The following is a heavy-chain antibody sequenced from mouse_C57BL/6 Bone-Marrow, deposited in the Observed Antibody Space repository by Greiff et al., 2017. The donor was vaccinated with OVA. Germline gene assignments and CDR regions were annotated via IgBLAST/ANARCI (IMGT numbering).Heavy chain of an antibody. CDR1: GYTFTSYW. Sequence: QVHVKQPGAELVRPGTSVKLSCKASGYTFTSYWMHWVKQRPGQGLEWIGVIDPSDSYTNYNQKFKGKATLTVDTSSSTAYMQLSSLTSEDSAVYYCARGGPFDVWGTGTTVTVSS. J-gene: IGHJ1*03. CDR2: IDPSDSYT. CDR3: ARGGPFDV. V-gene: IGHV1-59*01.